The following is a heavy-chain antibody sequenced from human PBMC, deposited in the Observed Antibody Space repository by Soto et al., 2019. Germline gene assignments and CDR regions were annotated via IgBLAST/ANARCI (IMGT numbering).Heavy chain of an antibody. CDR3: ARHLATMPGRYESRSTDYGMDV. CDR2: IYYSGST. CDR1: GDSITSGESD. V-gene: IGHV4-30-4*01. J-gene: IGHJ6*02. Sequence: QVQLQESGPGLVKPSQTLSLTCTVSGDSITSGESDWSWIRQPPGKGLEWIGYIYYSGSTYYNPSLKSRISISVDTSKNQFSLKLRSVTAADTAVYYCARHLATMPGRYESRSTDYGMDVWGQGTTVTVSS. D-gene: IGHD3-22*01.